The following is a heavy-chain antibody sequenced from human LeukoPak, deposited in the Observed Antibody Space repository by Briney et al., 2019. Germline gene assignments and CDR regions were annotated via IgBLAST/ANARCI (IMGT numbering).Heavy chain of an antibody. CDR3: AKDPRSYYYYGMDV. CDR2: ISWNSGSI. CDR1: GFTFDDYA. D-gene: IGHD6-19*01. V-gene: IGHV3-9*01. Sequence: GGSLRLSCAASGFTFDDYAMHWVRQAPGKGLEWVSGISWNSGSIGYADSVKGRFTISGDNAKNSLYLQMNSLRAEDTALYYCAKDPRSYYYYGMDVWGQGTTVTVSS. J-gene: IGHJ6*02.